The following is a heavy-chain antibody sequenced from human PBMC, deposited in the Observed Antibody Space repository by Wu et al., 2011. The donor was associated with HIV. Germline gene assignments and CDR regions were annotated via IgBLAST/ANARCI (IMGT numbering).Heavy chain of an antibody. CDR3: ARDPPRTDS. V-gene: IGHV1-18*01. CDR1: GYTLISYG. Sequence: QIQLVQSGAEVQKPGASVTVSCKASGYTLISYGISWVRQAPGQGPEWMGWISAYNADTNYAQKFQGRVTMTADTSTSTVYMELRSLTSDDTAVYYCARDPPRTDSWGQGTLVIVSS. J-gene: IGHJ4*02. CDR2: ISAYNADT.